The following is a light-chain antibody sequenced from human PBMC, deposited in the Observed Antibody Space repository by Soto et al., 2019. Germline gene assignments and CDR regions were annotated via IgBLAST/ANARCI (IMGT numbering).Light chain of an antibody. CDR2: DAS. Sequence: EIVLTQSPDTLSSSPGERATLSCRASQSVSSYLAWYQQKPGQAPRLLIYDASNRATGIPARFSGSGSGADFTLGISSLEPEDFAVYYCQQRSNWPHTFGQGTKLEIK. CDR1: QSVSSY. V-gene: IGKV3-11*01. CDR3: QQRSNWPHT. J-gene: IGKJ2*01.